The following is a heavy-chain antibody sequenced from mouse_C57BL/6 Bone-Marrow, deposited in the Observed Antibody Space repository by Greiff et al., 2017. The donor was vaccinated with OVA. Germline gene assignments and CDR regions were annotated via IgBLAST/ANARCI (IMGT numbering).Heavy chain of an antibody. J-gene: IGHJ3*01. CDR3: ARSPEGWLLPVPY. V-gene: IGHV1-55*01. CDR2: IYPGSGST. CDR1: GYTFTSYW. D-gene: IGHD2-3*01. Sequence: QVQLQQPGAELVKPGASVKMSCKASGYTFTSYWITWVKQRPGQVLEWIGDIYPGSGSTNYNEKFKSKATLTVDTSSSTAYMQLSSLTSEDSAVYYCARSPEGWLLPVPYWGQGTLVTVSA.